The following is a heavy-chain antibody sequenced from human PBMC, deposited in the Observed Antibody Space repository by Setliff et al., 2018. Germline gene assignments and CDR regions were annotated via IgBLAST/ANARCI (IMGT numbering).Heavy chain of an antibody. CDR1: GDSFSDYY. D-gene: IGHD2-2*01. Sequence: ETLSLTCAVYGDSFSDYYWSWIRQPPGKGLEWVSGISGRGGSTDYADSVEGRFSISRDTSKNMLYLQMNSLRFEDTAVYYCARGFHGTIRGGYFDNWGQGTLVTVSS. CDR3: ARGFHGTIRGGYFDN. J-gene: IGHJ4*02. V-gene: IGHV3-23*01. CDR2: ISGRGGST.